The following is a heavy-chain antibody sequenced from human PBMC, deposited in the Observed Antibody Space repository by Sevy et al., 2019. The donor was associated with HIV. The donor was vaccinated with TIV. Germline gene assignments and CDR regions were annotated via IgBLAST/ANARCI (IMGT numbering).Heavy chain of an antibody. CDR2: IKSKTDGGTI. CDR3: TLDGIWNVGNNYYYGMDV. J-gene: IGHJ6*02. D-gene: IGHD1-1*01. Sequence: GGSLRLSCAASGFTFSHGWMSRVRQAPGKGLEWVGRIKSKTDGGTIDYVAPVKGRFTIARDDSRNTLYLQLNSLKSEDTAVYYCTLDGIWNVGNNYYYGMDVWGQGTTVTVSS. CDR1: GFTFSHGW. V-gene: IGHV3-15*01.